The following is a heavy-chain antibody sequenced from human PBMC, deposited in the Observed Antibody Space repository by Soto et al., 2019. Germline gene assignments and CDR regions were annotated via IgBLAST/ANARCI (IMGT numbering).Heavy chain of an antibody. Sequence: QVQLVQSGAEVKKPGASVQVSCKASGYTFTRYSINWVRQAPGQGLEWVGWISNYNGDTKYAEKFQGRVTLTTDTSTNTNYMDLRSLPSDDTAVYFCARGDSTGSPTGWFDPWGQGTLVTVSS. CDR1: GYTFTRYS. CDR2: ISNYNGDT. CDR3: ARGDSTGSPTGWFDP. V-gene: IGHV1-18*04. D-gene: IGHD6-19*01. J-gene: IGHJ5*02.